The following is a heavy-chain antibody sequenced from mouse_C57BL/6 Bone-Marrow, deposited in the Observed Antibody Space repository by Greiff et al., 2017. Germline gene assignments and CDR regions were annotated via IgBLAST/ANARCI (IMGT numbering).Heavy chain of an antibody. CDR1: GYTFTSYW. Sequence: VQLQQSGAELAKPGASVKLSCKASGYTFTSYWMHWVKQRPGQGLEWIGYINPSSGYTKYNQKFKDKATLTADKSSRTAYMQLSSLTYEDSAVYYCARAGSKGAWFAYRGQETLVTVSA. CDR2: INPSSGYT. CDR3: ARAGSKGAWFAY. V-gene: IGHV1-7*01. J-gene: IGHJ3*01. D-gene: IGHD2-5*01.